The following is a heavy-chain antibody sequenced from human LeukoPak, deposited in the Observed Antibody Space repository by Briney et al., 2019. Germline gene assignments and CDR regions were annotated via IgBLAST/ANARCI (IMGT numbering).Heavy chain of an antibody. CDR3: ARDFPHYDYVWGSYRPLMNDAFDI. CDR2: ISAYNGNT. D-gene: IGHD3-16*02. CDR1: GYTFTSYG. Sequence: ASVKVSCKASGYTFTSYGISLVRQAPGQGLEWMGWISAYNGNTNYAQKLQGRVTMTTDTSTSTAYMELRSLRSDDTAVYYCARDFPHYDYVWGSYRPLMNDAFDIWGQGTMVTVSS. V-gene: IGHV1-18*01. J-gene: IGHJ3*02.